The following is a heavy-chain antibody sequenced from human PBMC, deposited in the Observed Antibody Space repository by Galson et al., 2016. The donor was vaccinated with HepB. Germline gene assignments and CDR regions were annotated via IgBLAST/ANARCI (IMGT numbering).Heavy chain of an antibody. CDR3: ARGLYYGDYAPHY. Sequence: SLRLSCAASGFTFSDYYMNWIRPAPGKGLECISYIDSSGPTIYYSDSVKGRFTVSRDNAKNSLYLQMNSLRVEDTAVYYCARGLYYGDYAPHYWGQGTLATVSS. CDR1: GFTFSDYY. CDR2: IDSSGPTI. D-gene: IGHD4-17*01. V-gene: IGHV3-11*01. J-gene: IGHJ4*02.